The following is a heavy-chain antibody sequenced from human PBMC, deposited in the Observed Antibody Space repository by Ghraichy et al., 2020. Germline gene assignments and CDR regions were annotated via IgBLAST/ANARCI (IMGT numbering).Heavy chain of an antibody. D-gene: IGHD3-10*02. CDR2: IYYNGST. Sequence: SETLSLTCTVSGGSISSPYWNWIRQPPGKGLEWIGYIYYNGSTNYNPSLRSRVTMSVDTPKNQFSLKLSSVTAADTAVYYCAKCSRAYLRTSFFDSWGQGTLVTVSS. CDR3: AKCSRAYLRTSFFDS. J-gene: IGHJ4*02. V-gene: IGHV4-59*11. CDR1: GGSISSPY.